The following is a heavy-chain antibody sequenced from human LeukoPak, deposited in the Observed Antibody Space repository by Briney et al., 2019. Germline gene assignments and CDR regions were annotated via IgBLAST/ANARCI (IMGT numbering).Heavy chain of an antibody. V-gene: IGHV3-21*01. Sequence: PGGSLRLSCAASGFTFSSYSMNWVRQAPGKGLEWVSSISSSSSYIYYADSVKGRFTISRDNAKNSLYLQMNSLRAEDTAVYYCARDPRPDYGVYVWFDPWGQGTLVTVSS. CDR1: GFTFSSYS. CDR3: ARDPRPDYGVYVWFDP. CDR2: ISSSSSYI. D-gene: IGHD4-17*01. J-gene: IGHJ5*02.